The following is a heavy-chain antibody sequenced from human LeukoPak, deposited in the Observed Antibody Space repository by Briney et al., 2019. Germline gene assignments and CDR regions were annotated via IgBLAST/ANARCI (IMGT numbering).Heavy chain of an antibody. CDR1: GFTFSSHG. Sequence: GGSLRLSCAASGFTFSSHGMHWVRQAPGKGLEWVAVISYDGSNKYYADSVKGRFTISRDNSKNTLYLQMNSLRAEDTAVYHCAKGGQYQLLPYYYYGMDVWGQGTTVTVSS. CDR3: AKGGQYQLLPYYYYGMDV. J-gene: IGHJ6*02. V-gene: IGHV3-30*18. D-gene: IGHD2-2*01. CDR2: ISYDGSNK.